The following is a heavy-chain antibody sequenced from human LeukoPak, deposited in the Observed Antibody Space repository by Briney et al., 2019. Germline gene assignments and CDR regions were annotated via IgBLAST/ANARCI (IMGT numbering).Heavy chain of an antibody. CDR2: ISAYNGNT. J-gene: IGHJ4*02. CDR3: ARDSYSSSGLGDY. D-gene: IGHD3/OR15-3a*01. Sequence: ASVKVSCKASGYTFTSYGISWVRQAPGQGLEWMGWISAYNGNTNYAQKLQGRVTITTDESTSTAYMELSSLRSEDTAVYYCARDSYSSSGLGDYWGQGTLVTVSS. V-gene: IGHV1-18*01. CDR1: GYTFTSYG.